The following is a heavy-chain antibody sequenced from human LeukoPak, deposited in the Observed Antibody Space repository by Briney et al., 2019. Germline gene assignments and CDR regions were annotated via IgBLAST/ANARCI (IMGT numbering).Heavy chain of an antibody. J-gene: IGHJ4*02. Sequence: SETLSLTCAVYGVSFSGYYWSWIRQPPGKGLEWIGEINHSGSTNYNPSLKSRVTISVDTSKNQFSLKLSSVTAADTAVYYCARAVGRSSSWYTGWGQGTLVTVSS. V-gene: IGHV4-34*01. CDR2: INHSGST. D-gene: IGHD6-13*01. CDR3: ARAVGRSSSWYTG. CDR1: GVSFSGYY.